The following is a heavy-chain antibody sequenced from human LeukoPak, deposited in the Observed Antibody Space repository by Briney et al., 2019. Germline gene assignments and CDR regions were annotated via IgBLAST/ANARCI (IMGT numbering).Heavy chain of an antibody. V-gene: IGHV6-1*01. CDR1: GDSVSSNSAA. CDR3: ARDPAAVAGKGGFDY. CDR2: TYYRSKWYN. J-gene: IGHJ4*02. Sequence: SQTLSLTCAISGDSVSSNSAAWHWIRQSPSRGLEWLGRTYYRSKWYNDYAVAVKSRIIINPDTSKNQFSLQLNSVTPEDTAVYYCARDPAAVAGKGGFDYWGQGTLVTVSS. D-gene: IGHD6-19*01.